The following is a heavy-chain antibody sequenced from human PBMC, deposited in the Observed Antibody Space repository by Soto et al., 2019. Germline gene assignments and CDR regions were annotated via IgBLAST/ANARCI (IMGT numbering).Heavy chain of an antibody. D-gene: IGHD3-22*01. V-gene: IGHV1-69*13. Sequence: SVKVSCKSSGGTFSNYAISWVRQAPGQGLEWMGGIIPLFGTANYAQKFQGRVTITADESTRTAYMELSSLRSEDTAVYYCAREADYESSGYYYFYWGQGTLVTVSS. CDR3: AREADYESSGYYYFY. J-gene: IGHJ4*02. CDR2: IIPLFGTA. CDR1: GGTFSNYA.